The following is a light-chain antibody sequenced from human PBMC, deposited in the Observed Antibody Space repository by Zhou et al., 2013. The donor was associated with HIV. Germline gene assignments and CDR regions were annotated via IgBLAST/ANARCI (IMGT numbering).Light chain of an antibody. CDR3: QQYDSYSS. J-gene: IGKJ1*01. V-gene: IGKV1-5*03. CDR1: QSISSY. CDR2: KAS. Sequence: DIQMTQSPSTLSAYVGDRVTITCRASQSISSYLAWYQRKSGKAPKLLIYKASILESGVPSRFSGSGSGTEFSLTISSLQPDDFATYYCQQYDSYSSFGQGTKVEIK.